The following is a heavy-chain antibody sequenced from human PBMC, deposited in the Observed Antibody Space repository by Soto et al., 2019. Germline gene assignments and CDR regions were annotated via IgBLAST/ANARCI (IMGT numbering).Heavy chain of an antibody. CDR2: IKDGGNT. V-gene: IGHV4-34*01. CDR1: GGSFSGYY. CDR3: ARGQEAIVATH. Sequence: SETLSLTCAVYGGSFSGYYWSWIRQAPGKGLEWIGEIKDGGNTNYSPSLKSRVTISADTSKNQFSLKLNSVTAADTAVYYCARGQEAIVATHWGQGTLVTVSS. D-gene: IGHD5-12*01. J-gene: IGHJ4*02.